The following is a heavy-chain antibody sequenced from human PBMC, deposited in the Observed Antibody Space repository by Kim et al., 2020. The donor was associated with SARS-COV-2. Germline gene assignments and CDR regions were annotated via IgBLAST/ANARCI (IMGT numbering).Heavy chain of an antibody. J-gene: IGHJ4*02. D-gene: IGHD3-10*01. CDR1: GFTFDDYA. CDR3: AKGSNYYGSGSYETQTDY. Sequence: GGSLRLSCAASGFTFDDYAMHWVRQAPGKGLEWVSGISWNSGSIGYADSVKGQFTISRDNAKNSLYLQMNSLRAEDTALYYCAKGSNYYGSGSYETQTDYWGQGTLVTVSS. V-gene: IGHV3-9*01. CDR2: ISWNSGSI.